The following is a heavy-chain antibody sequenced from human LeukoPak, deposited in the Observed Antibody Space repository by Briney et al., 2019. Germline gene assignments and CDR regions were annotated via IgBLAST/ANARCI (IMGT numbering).Heavy chain of an antibody. D-gene: IGHD2-21*01. CDR2: LQNDASTE. J-gene: IGHJ4*02. V-gene: IGHV3-33*05. CDR1: GFIFSHYG. Sequence: PGRSLRLSCAASGFIFSHYGMHWVRQAPGKGLEWVAVLQNDASTENFADSVKGRFTISRDNSKNTVFLQMNSLRVEDTAVYYCARELSQIVWGGLDYGGQGTLVSVSP. CDR3: ARELSQIVWGGLDY.